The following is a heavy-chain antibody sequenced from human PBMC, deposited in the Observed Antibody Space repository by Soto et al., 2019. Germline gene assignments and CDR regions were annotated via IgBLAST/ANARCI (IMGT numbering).Heavy chain of an antibody. D-gene: IGHD3-3*01. CDR3: ARVARRLRFLEWSKDYNWFDP. Sequence: SETLSLTCAVYGGSFSGYYWSWIRQPPGKGLEWIGEINHSGSTNYNPSLKSRVTISVDTSKNQFSLKLSSVTAADTAVYYCARVARRLRFLEWSKDYNWFDPWGQGTLVTV. J-gene: IGHJ5*02. CDR2: INHSGST. CDR1: GGSFSGYY. V-gene: IGHV4-34*01.